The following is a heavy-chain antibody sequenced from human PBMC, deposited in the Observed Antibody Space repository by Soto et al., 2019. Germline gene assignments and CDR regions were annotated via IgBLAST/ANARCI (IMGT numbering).Heavy chain of an antibody. D-gene: IGHD1-1*01. Sequence: QVQLQESGPGLVKPSQTLSLTCTVSGGSISSGGYYWSWIRQHPGKGLEWIGYIYYSGSTYYNPSLKSRVTISVDTSKNQFSLKLSSVTAADTAVYYCAREEGSRGTTGTTDYYYMDVWRKGTTVTVSS. CDR3: AREEGSRGTTGTTDYYYMDV. J-gene: IGHJ6*03. CDR1: GGSISSGGYY. CDR2: IYYSGST. V-gene: IGHV4-31*03.